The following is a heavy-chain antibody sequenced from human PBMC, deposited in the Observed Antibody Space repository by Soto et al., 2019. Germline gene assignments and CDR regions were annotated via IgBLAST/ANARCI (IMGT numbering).Heavy chain of an antibody. J-gene: IGHJ4*02. D-gene: IGHD6-19*01. CDR2: MYNSGST. Sequence: LETLALTCTVSGDSVSSGSYYWSWIRQPPGKGLEWIGYMYNSGSTNYNPSLKSRVIISVDTSKNQFSLKLSSVTAADTAVYYCARVSSGWYYFDYWGQGTLVTVSS. CDR1: GDSVSSGSYY. CDR3: ARVSSGWYYFDY. V-gene: IGHV4-61*01.